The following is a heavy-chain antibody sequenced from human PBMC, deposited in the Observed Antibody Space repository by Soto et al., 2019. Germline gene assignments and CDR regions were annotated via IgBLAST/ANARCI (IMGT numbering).Heavy chain of an antibody. CDR3: ARDVDRPDNGLDH. D-gene: IGHD1-1*01. CDR1: GFRFSNYG. Sequence: QVQLVESGGGVVQPGRSLRLSCAASGFRFSNYGMHWVRQAPGKGLEWLAVIVADGTGLHYADSVRGQFTIARDNSKNTLYLPLNSLGADYTAISFCARDVDRPDNGLDHWGPGTLVTVSS. V-gene: IGHV3-33*01. CDR2: IVADGTGL. J-gene: IGHJ4*02.